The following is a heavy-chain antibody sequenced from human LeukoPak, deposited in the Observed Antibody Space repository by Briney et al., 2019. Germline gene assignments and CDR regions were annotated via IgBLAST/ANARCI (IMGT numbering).Heavy chain of an antibody. V-gene: IGHV3-53*01. Sequence: GGSLRLSCAASGFTFSSYSMNWVRQAPGKGLEWVSVIYSGGSTYYADSVKGRFTISRDNSKNTLYLQMNSLRAEDTAVYYCVKEYSYGLEYWGQGTLVTVSS. CDR2: IYSGGST. D-gene: IGHD5-18*01. CDR1: GFTFSSYS. J-gene: IGHJ4*02. CDR3: VKEYSYGLEY.